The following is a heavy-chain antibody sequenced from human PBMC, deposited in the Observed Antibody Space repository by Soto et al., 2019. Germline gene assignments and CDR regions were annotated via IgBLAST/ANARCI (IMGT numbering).Heavy chain of an antibody. CDR1: GGSISSYY. V-gene: IGHV4-59*01. CDR3: ARLDNDDYQGQWFDP. J-gene: IGHJ5*02. D-gene: IGHD4-17*01. CDR2: IYDSGST. Sequence: KPSETLSLTCTVSGGSISSYYWSWIRQPPGKGLEWIGYIYDSGSTNYNPSLKSRVTISVDTSKNQFSLKLTSVTAADTAVYYCARLDNDDYQGQWFDPWGQGTLVTVS.